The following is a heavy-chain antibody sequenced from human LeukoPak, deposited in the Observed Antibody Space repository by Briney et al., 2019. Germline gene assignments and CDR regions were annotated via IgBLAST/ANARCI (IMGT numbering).Heavy chain of an antibody. J-gene: IGHJ4*02. CDR3: ARELLLWYDSSGYFDY. CDR1: GFTVSSNY. Sequence: GGSLRLSCAASGFTVSSNYMSWVRQAPGKGLEWVSVIYSGGSTYYADSVKGRFTISRDNSKNTLYLQMNSLRAEDTAVYYCARELLLWYDSSGYFDYWGQGTLVTGAS. D-gene: IGHD3-22*01. CDR2: IYSGGST. V-gene: IGHV3-66*02.